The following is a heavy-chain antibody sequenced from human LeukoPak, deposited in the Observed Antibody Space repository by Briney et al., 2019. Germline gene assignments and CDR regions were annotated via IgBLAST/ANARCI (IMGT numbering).Heavy chain of an antibody. Sequence: PGGSLRLSCAASGFTFSSYAMSWVRQAPGKGLEWVSAISGSGGSTYYADSVKGRFTISRDNSKNTLYLQMNSLRAEDTAVYYCAKEGADYGDYPNWFDPWGQGTLVTVSS. V-gene: IGHV3-23*01. CDR2: ISGSGGST. J-gene: IGHJ5*02. CDR1: GFTFSSYA. D-gene: IGHD4-17*01. CDR3: AKEGADYGDYPNWFDP.